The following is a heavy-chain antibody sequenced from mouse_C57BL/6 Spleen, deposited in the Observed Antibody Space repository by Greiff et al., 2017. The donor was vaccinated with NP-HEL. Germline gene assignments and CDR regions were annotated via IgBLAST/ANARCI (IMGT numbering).Heavy chain of an antibody. D-gene: IGHD1-1*01. CDR3: AREYGSRAHYFDY. V-gene: IGHV5-17*01. CDR2: ISSGSSTI. J-gene: IGHJ2*01. CDR1: GFTFSDYG. Sequence: EVQLVESGGGLVKPGGSLKLSCAASGFTFSDYGMHWVRQAPEKGLEWVAYISSGSSTIYYADTVKGRFTISRDNAKNTLFLQMTSLRSEDTAMYYCAREYGSRAHYFDYWGQGTTLTVSS.